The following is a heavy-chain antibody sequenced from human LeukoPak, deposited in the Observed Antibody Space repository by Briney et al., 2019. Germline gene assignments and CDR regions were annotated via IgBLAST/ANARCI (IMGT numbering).Heavy chain of an antibody. CDR1: GYTFTSYD. J-gene: IGHJ6*02. Sequence: ASVKVSCKASGYTFTSYDINWVRPATGQGLEWMGWMNPNSGNTGYAQKFQGRVTMTRNTSISTAYMELSSLRSEDTAVYYCARGLHSGWYRYYYYGMDVWGQGTTVTVSS. CDR3: ARGLHSGWYRYYYYGMDV. D-gene: IGHD6-19*01. CDR2: MNPNSGNT. V-gene: IGHV1-8*01.